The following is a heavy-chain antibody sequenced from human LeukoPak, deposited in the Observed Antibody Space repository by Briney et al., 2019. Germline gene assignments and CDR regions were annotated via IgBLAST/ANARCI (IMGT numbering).Heavy chain of an antibody. J-gene: IGHJ4*02. Sequence: SSETLPLTCAVSGYSISSGYYWGWIRQPPGKGLEWIGSIYRSGSTYYNPSLKSRVTISVDTSKNQFSLKLSSVTAADTAVYYCARESSLYGDLGLDWGQGTLVTVSS. CDR2: IYRSGST. D-gene: IGHD4-17*01. CDR1: GYSISSGYY. CDR3: ARESSLYGDLGLD. V-gene: IGHV4-38-2*02.